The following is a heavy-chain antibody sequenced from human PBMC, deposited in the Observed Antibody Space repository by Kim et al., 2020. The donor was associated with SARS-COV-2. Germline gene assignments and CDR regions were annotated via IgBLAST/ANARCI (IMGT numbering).Heavy chain of an antibody. CDR2: ISYDGSNK. J-gene: IGHJ6*02. V-gene: IGHV3-30*04. D-gene: IGHD3-22*01. CDR1: GFTFSSYA. Sequence: GGSLRLSCAASGFTFSSYAMHWVRQAPGKGLEWVAVISYDGSNKYYADSVKGRFTISRDNSKNTLYLQMNSLRAEDTAVYYCARVPTPNLRGYYYDSSGFLRGGMDVWGQGTTVTVSS. CDR3: ARVPTPNLRGYYYDSSGFLRGGMDV.